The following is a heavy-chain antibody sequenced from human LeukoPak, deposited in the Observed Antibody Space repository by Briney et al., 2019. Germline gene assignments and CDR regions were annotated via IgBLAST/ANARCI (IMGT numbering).Heavy chain of an antibody. CDR3: ARLYLPYTSAWYGSAFDI. CDR1: GYSFTSYW. D-gene: IGHD6-13*01. J-gene: IGHJ3*02. V-gene: IGHV5-51*01. CDR2: LYPGDSDT. Sequence: GESLKISCKSSGYSFTSYWIAWVRQMPGKGLEWMGILYPGDSDTRYSPSFQGQVTISADRSITTAYLQWSSMKASDTAMYYCARLYLPYTSAWYGSAFDIWGQGTMVTVSS.